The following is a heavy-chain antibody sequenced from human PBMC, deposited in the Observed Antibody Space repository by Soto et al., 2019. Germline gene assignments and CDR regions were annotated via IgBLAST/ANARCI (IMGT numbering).Heavy chain of an antibody. J-gene: IGHJ4*02. Sequence: PSETRSLTCAVSGDSISSYYYNTGYYYCSWIRQHPGRGLEWIGYISHRGNTYYSPSLKSRVTMSVDTSNNQYSLSLTSVTAADTAVYYYARRTSNWSWKFDYWGQGILVT. CDR3: ARRTSNWSWKFDY. CDR1: GDSISSYYYNTGYYY. D-gene: IGHD1-20*01. V-gene: IGHV4-31*11. CDR2: ISHRGNT.